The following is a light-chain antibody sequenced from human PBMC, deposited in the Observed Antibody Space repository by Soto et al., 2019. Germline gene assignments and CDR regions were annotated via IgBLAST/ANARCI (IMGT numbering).Light chain of an antibody. J-gene: IGKJ4*01. Sequence: EIVMTQSPVTLSVSAGERATLSCRASQSVDGKLAWYQQKPGQAPRLLIYGASSRATGIPDRFSGSGSGTDFTLTISRLEPEDFAVYYCQQYNDWPLTFGGGTKVDIK. CDR2: GAS. CDR3: QQYNDWPLT. V-gene: IGKV3D-15*01. CDR1: QSVDGK.